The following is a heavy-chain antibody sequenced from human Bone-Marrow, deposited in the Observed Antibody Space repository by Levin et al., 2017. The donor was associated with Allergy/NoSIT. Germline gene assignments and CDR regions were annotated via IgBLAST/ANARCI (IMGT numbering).Heavy chain of an antibody. J-gene: IGHJ4*02. D-gene: IGHD6-19*01. CDR1: GFTFRDYS. V-gene: IGHV3-30*18. Sequence: GGSLRLSCVGSGFTFRDYSMHWVRQSPGKGLEWVALISSDGSETYYGDFVRGRFTIPRDDSRATVSLQMKSLTPEDTAVFFCAKGGPWLVDTHDYWGQGTAVTVAS. CDR2: ISSDGSET. CDR3: AKGGPWLVDTHDY.